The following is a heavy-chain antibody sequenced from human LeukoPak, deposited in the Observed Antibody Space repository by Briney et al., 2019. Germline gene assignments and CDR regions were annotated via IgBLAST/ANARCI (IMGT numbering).Heavy chain of an antibody. Sequence: GGSLRLSCAASGFTFSSYWMSWVRQAPGKGLEWVANIKQDGSEKYYVDSVKGRFTISRDHAKNSLYLQMNSLTAEDTAVYYCARDNGYSSGWYEFSDAFDIWGQGTMVTVSS. CDR3: ARDNGYSSGWYEFSDAFDI. CDR2: IKQDGSEK. J-gene: IGHJ3*02. D-gene: IGHD6-19*01. V-gene: IGHV3-7*01. CDR1: GFTFSSYW.